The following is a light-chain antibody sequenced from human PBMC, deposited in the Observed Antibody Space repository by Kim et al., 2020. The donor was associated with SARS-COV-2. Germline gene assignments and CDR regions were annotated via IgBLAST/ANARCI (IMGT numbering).Light chain of an antibody. V-gene: IGLV3-1*01. Sequence: YELTQPPSVSVSPGQTTTITCSGDKLVNRYACWYQHKPGQSPVVVIFQDDKRPSGIPERFSGSNSGHTATLTISGTQAIDEADYYCQAWDSDTWLFGGGTQLTVL. CDR3: QAWDSDTWL. CDR1: KLVNRY. J-gene: IGLJ3*02. CDR2: QDD.